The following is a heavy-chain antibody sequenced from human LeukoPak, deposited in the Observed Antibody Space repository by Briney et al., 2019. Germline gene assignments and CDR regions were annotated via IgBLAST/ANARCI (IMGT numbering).Heavy chain of an antibody. J-gene: IGHJ6*03. Sequence: PGGSLRLSCAASGFTFSSYGMHWVRQAPGKGLEWVAFIRYDGSNKYYADSVKGRFTISRDNSKNTLYLQMNSLRAEDTAVYYCAKDTIVVVPNCYYYYYMDVWGKGTTVTVSS. V-gene: IGHV3-30*02. CDR1: GFTFSSYG. D-gene: IGHD2-15*01. CDR3: AKDTIVVVPNCYYYYYMDV. CDR2: IRYDGSNK.